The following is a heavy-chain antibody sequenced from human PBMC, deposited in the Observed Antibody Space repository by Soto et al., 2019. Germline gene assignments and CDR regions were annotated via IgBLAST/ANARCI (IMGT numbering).Heavy chain of an antibody. CDR2: IIPILGIA. CDR1: GGTFSSYT. CDR3: ASRRVVVPAAPFDY. D-gene: IGHD2-2*01. J-gene: IGHJ4*02. Sequence: QVQLVQSGAEVKKPGSSVKVSCKASGGTFSSYTISWVRQAPGQGLEWMGRIIPILGIANYAQKFQGRVTXXAXKXTSTAYMELSSLRSEDTAVYYCASRRVVVPAAPFDYWGQGTLVTVSS. V-gene: IGHV1-69*02.